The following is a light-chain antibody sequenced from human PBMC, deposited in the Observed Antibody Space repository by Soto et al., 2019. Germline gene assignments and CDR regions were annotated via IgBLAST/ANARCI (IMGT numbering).Light chain of an antibody. Sequence: EVVMTQSPATLSVSPGERATLSCKASQSVSSTLAWYQQNPGQAPRLLIYGASTRAAGIPARFSGSGSGTEFTITISSLQSEDFAVYYCQQYNAWPLTFGGGTTVEIK. V-gene: IGKV3-15*01. J-gene: IGKJ4*01. CDR3: QQYNAWPLT. CDR1: QSVSST. CDR2: GAS.